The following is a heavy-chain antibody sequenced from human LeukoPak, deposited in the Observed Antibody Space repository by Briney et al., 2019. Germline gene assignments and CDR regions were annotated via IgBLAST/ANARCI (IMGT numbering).Heavy chain of an antibody. J-gene: IGHJ6*03. V-gene: IGHV4-61*02. CDR3: ARLWFGEVPPLYYYYYMDV. D-gene: IGHD3-10*01. CDR1: GGSISSGSYY. Sequence: SETLSLTCTVSGGSISSGSYYWSWIRQPAGKGLEWLGRIYTSGSTNYHPSLKSRVTISVDTSKNQFSLKLSSVTAADTAVYYCARLWFGEVPPLYYYYYMDVWGKGTTVTVSS. CDR2: IYTSGST.